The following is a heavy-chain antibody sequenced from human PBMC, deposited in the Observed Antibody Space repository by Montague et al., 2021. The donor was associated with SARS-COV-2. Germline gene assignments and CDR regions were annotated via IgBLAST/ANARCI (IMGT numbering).Heavy chain of an antibody. D-gene: IGHD4-17*01. CDR2: IDWDEDQ. CDR3: ARSYGDYRDSYFDY. CDR1: GFSLNTSGMC. Sequence: AEVKPTQTLTLTCTFSGFSLNTSGMCVSWIRQPPGKALEWLALIDWDEDQYYSTSLKTRLTISKDTSKNQVVLTMTNMDPIDTATYYCARSYGDYRDSYFDYWGQGTLVTVSS. V-gene: IGHV2-70*01. J-gene: IGHJ4*02.